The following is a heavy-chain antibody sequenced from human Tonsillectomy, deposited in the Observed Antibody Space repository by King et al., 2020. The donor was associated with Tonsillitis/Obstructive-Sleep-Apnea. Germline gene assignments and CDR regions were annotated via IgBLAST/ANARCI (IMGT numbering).Heavy chain of an antibody. D-gene: IGHD3-10*01. J-gene: IGHJ4*02. Sequence: QLVQSGAEVKTPGESLKISCKGSGYSFTSYWIGWVRQMPGKGLEWMGIIYPGDSDTRYSPSFQGQVTISADKSISTAYLQWSSLKASDTAMYYCARRSDYYGSGSYSFDSWGQGTLVTVSS. CDR1: GYSFTSYW. CDR2: IYPGDSDT. V-gene: IGHV5-51*03. CDR3: ARRSDYYGSGSYSFDS.